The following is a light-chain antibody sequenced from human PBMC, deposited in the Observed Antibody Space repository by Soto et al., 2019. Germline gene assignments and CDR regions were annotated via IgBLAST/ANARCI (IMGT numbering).Light chain of an antibody. J-gene: IGKJ4*01. CDR2: AAS. Sequence: DMQMTHSRPYLTASLGNRATISSRARQSISTSLNWYQQKPARAPRLLIHAASLLQGGVPLSFSGSGSETDFTLTISSLEPEDFTTYFSQRSYSSPFTFRVGTKV. CDR1: QSISTS. V-gene: IGKV1-39*01. CDR3: QRSYSSPFT.